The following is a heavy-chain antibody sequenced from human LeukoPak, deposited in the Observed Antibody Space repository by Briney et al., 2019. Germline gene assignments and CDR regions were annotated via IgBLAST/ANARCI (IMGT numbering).Heavy chain of an antibody. CDR2: MDYSGST. CDR1: GGSISSYY. J-gene: IGHJ1*01. Sequence: SETLSLTCTVSGGSISSYYWSWIRQPPGKGLEWIGYMDYSGSTIHNPSLKSRVTISVNTSKNQFSLQLTSVTAADTAVYYCARSGGLYTSTWYFHRWGQGTLVTVSS. CDR3: ARSGGLYTSTWYFHR. D-gene: IGHD6-13*01. V-gene: IGHV4-59*01.